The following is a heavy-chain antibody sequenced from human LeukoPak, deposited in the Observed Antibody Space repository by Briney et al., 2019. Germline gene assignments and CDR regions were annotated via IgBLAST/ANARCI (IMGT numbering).Heavy chain of an antibody. V-gene: IGHV5-10-1*01. CDR1: GYSFASYW. Sequence: GESLKISCQGSGYSFASYWISWVRQMPGKGLEWMGRIDPSDSYTNYSPSFQGHVTISADKSINTAYLQWSSLKASDTAMYYCARLGSYNYFDPWGQGTLVTVSS. D-gene: IGHD7-27*01. CDR3: ARLGSYNYFDP. J-gene: IGHJ5*02. CDR2: IDPSDSYT.